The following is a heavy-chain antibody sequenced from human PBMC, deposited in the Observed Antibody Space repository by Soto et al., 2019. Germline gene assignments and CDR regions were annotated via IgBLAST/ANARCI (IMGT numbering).Heavy chain of an antibody. CDR3: ARGGALDGTSPPFNH. D-gene: IGHD6-19*01. CDR1: GYTFSGHY. CDR2: INANSGDT. Sequence: ASVKVSCKASGYTFSGHYMHWIRQAPGQGSEWLGWINANSGDTDRAPKFQDRLTMTRDTSISTAYMELSRLRSDDTAVYYCARGGALDGTSPPFNHWGQGTMVTV. J-gene: IGHJ4*02. V-gene: IGHV1-2*02.